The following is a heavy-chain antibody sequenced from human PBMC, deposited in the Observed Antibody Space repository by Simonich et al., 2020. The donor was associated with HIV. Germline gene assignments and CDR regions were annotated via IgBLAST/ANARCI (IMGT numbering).Heavy chain of an antibody. V-gene: IGHV3-7*01. J-gene: IGHJ6*02. D-gene: IGHD1-1*01. CDR1: GFTFSNYW. CDR3: ARGGLAGTIYDHYYGMDV. Sequence: EVQLVESGGGLVKPGGSLRLSCAVSGFTFSNYWMSWVRQSQEKGGEGVANIKQDGGEKYYGDAVKGRFTISRDNAKKSLYLQMNSLRAEDTAVYYCARGGLAGTIYDHYYGMDVWGQGTTVIVSS. CDR2: IKQDGGEK.